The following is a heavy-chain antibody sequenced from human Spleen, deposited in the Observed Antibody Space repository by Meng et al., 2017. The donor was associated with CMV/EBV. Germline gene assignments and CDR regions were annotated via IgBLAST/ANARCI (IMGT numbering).Heavy chain of an antibody. J-gene: IGHJ6*02. CDR3: ARFGLGNRVPAAWGMDV. D-gene: IGHD2-2*01. Sequence: SETLSLTCAVYGGSFSGYYWSWIRQPPGKGLEWIGEINHSGSTNYNPSLKSRVTISVDPSKNQFSLKLSSVTAADPAVYYCARFGLGNRVPAAWGMDVWGQGTTVTVSS. V-gene: IGHV4-34*01. CDR1: GGSFSGYY. CDR2: INHSGST.